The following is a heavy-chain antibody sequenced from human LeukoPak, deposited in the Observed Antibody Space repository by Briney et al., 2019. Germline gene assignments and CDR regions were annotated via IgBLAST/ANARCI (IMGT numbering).Heavy chain of an antibody. CDR2: INHSGST. D-gene: IGHD3-22*01. J-gene: IGHJ3*02. CDR3: AALYYYDSSGYSDAFDI. CDR1: GGSFSGYY. Sequence: SETLSLTCAVYGGSFSGYYWSWIRQPPGKGLEWIGEINHSGSTNYNPSLKSRVTISVDTSKNQFSLKLSSVTAADTAVYYCAALYYYDSSGYSDAFDIWGQGTMVTVSS. V-gene: IGHV4-34*01.